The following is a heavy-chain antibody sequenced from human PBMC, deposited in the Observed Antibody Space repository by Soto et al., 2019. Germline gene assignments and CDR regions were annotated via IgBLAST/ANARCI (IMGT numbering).Heavy chain of an antibody. Sequence: QVQLVQSGAEVKKPGSSVKVSCKASGGIFSSYPISWVRQAPGQGPEWMGRTTGEYAQKFKGRATITADESTRTAXLELXXLXXXXXXXXXXXXXXXXXXXXXXXAAXXXWGQGTMVT. V-gene: IGHV1-69*11. CDR1: GGIFSSYP. J-gene: IGHJ3*02. CDR2: TTG. CDR3: XXXXXXXXXXXXXAAXXX.